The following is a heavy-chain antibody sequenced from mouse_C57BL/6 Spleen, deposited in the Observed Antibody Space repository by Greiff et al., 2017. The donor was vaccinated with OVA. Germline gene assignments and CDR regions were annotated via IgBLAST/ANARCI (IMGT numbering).Heavy chain of an antibody. J-gene: IGHJ2*01. Sequence: VQLQPPGAELVMPGASVKLSCKASGYTFTSYWMHWVKQRPGQGLEWIGEIDPSDSYTNYNQKFKGKSTLTVDKPSSTAYMQLSSLTSEDSAVYYCARGYYGKGFDYWGQGTTLTVSS. CDR1: GYTFTSYW. V-gene: IGHV1-69*01. CDR2: IDPSDSYT. CDR3: ARGYYGKGFDY. D-gene: IGHD1-1*01.